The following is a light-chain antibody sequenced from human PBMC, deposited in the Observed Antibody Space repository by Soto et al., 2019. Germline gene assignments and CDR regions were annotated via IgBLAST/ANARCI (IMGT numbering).Light chain of an antibody. V-gene: IGLV2-23*01. CDR1: SNDVGFSKF. Sequence: QSALTQPASVSASPGQSITISCTATSNDVGFSKFVSWYQQQPGKSPQVLVYEGTKRPSGVSLRFSGSHSVNAASLTISDIHIEDEADYSCCSYATSGVVFGGGTKLTVL. J-gene: IGLJ2*01. CDR3: CSYATSGVV. CDR2: EGT.